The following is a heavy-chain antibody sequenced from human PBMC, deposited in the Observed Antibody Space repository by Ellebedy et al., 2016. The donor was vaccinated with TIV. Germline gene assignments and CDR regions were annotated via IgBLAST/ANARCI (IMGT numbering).Heavy chain of an antibody. CDR1: GFTFNSYS. D-gene: IGHD3-16*01. Sequence: PGGSLRLSCAASGFTFNSYSMNWVRQAPGKGLEWVSYIGSTVTIIYYADSVKGRFTISRDNAKNSLYLQMNSLRAEDTAVYYCARGGGLRLSHSFDIWGQGTMVTVSS. V-gene: IGHV3-48*04. J-gene: IGHJ3*02. CDR3: ARGGGLRLSHSFDI. CDR2: IGSTVTII.